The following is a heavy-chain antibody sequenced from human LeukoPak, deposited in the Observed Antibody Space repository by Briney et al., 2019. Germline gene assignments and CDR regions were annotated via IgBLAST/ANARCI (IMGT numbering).Heavy chain of an antibody. Sequence: PSETLSLTCTVSGGSISSSSYYWGWIRQPPGKGLEWIGSIYYSGSTYYNPSLKSRVTISVDTSKNQFSLKLSSVTAADTAVYYCARALGVLGYCSSTSCPNWFDPWGQGTLVTVSS. CDR2: IYYSGST. D-gene: IGHD2-2*01. V-gene: IGHV4-39*07. CDR3: ARALGVLGYCSSTSCPNWFDP. CDR1: GGSISSSSYY. J-gene: IGHJ5*02.